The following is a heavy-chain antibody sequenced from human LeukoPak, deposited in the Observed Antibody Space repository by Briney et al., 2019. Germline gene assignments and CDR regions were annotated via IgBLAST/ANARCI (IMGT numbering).Heavy chain of an antibody. D-gene: IGHD5-24*01. CDR2: ISSSSSYI. Sequence: GGPLRLSCAASGFTFSGYNMNWVRQAPGKGLEWVSSISSSSSYIYYADSVKGRFTISRDNAKNSLYLQMNSLRAEDTAVYYCAVFPWGRDGYNLNAFDIWGQGTLVTVSS. CDR3: AVFPWGRDGYNLNAFDI. V-gene: IGHV3-21*01. J-gene: IGHJ3*02. CDR1: GFTFSGYN.